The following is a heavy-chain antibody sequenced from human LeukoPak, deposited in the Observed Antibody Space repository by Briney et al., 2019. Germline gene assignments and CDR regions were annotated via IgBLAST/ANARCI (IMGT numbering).Heavy chain of an antibody. Sequence: PAETLSLTCTVSGGSISSYYWSWIRQPPGKGLEWIGYIYYSGSTNYNPSLKSRVTISVDTSKNQFSLKLSSVTAADTAVYYCARSLSRYSSSSVRYWGQGTLVTVSS. CDR1: GGSISSYY. CDR2: IYYSGST. V-gene: IGHV4-59*01. J-gene: IGHJ4*02. CDR3: ARSLSRYSSSSVRY. D-gene: IGHD6-13*01.